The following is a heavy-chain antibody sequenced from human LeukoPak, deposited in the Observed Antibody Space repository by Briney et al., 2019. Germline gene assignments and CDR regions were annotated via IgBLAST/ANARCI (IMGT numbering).Heavy chain of an antibody. CDR2: ISSNGGST. Sequence: GGSLRLSCSASGFTFSSYAMHWARQAPGKGLEYVSSISSNGGSTYYADSVKGRFTISRDNSKNTLYLQMSSLRAEDTAVYYCVRGVGYGDYPYGMDVWGKGTTVTVST. V-gene: IGHV3-64D*06. CDR1: GFTFSSYA. J-gene: IGHJ6*04. D-gene: IGHD4-17*01. CDR3: VRGVGYGDYPYGMDV.